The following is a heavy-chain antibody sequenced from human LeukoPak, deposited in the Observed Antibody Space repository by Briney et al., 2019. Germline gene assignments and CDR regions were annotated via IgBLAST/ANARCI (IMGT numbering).Heavy chain of an antibody. CDR3: NGPTY. Sequence: GGFLSLSCVASGFTFGNYLMNWGRQAPGKGLEWVANIKNDGGATYYLDSVKGRFTISRDNAKSSLYLQMDSLRAEDTAVYYCNGPTYWGQATLVTVSS. J-gene: IGHJ4*02. CDR1: GFTFGNYL. D-gene: IGHD2-8*01. V-gene: IGHV3-7*05. CDR2: IKNDGGAT.